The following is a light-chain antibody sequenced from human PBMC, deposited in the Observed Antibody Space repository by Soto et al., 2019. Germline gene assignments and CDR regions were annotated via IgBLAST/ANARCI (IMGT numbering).Light chain of an antibody. CDR3: QQYGSSPGT. J-gene: IGKJ1*01. V-gene: IGKV3-20*01. CDR2: GAS. Sequence: EIVLTQSPGTLSLSPGERATLSCRASQSVSSSYLAWYQQKPGQAPRLLIYGASSRATGIPDRFSGSGSGTDFTLTISRVEPEDLAVYYSQQYGSSPGTFGHGTNVEIK. CDR1: QSVSSSY.